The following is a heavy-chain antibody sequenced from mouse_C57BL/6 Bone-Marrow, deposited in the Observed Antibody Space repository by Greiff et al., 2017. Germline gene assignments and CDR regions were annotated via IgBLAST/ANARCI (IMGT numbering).Heavy chain of an antibody. Sequence: DVQLVESGGGLVQPGESLKLSCESNEYAFPSHDMSWVRKTPEKRLELVAAINSDGGSTYYPDTMERRFIISRDNTKKTLYLQMSSLRSEDTALYYCARFYDYDVGAWFAYWGQGTLVTVSA. CDR1: EYAFPSHD. D-gene: IGHD2-4*01. J-gene: IGHJ3*01. CDR3: ARFYDYDVGAWFAY. V-gene: IGHV5-2*01. CDR2: INSDGGST.